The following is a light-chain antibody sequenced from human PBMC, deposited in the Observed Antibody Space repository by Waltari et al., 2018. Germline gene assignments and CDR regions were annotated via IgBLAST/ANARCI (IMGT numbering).Light chain of an antibody. J-gene: IGLJ2*01. CDR1: TSDIGNYDY. CDR3: SSYTGSSTLLV. CDR2: EGT. Sequence: QSALTQPASVSGSPGQSITISCTGTTSDIGNYDYVSGYQQHPGKAPKHLIYEGTNRPSGVSTRFSGSKSGSTASLTISGLQADDEAHYYCSSYTGSSTLLVFGGGTDLTVL. V-gene: IGLV2-14*01.